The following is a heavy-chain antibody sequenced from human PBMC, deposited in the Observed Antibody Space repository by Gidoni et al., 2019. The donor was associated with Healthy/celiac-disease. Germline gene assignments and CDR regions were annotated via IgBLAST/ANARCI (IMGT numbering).Heavy chain of an antibody. V-gene: IGHV3-48*02. D-gene: IGHD2-15*01. CDR3: ASWGGGSRVFDY. CDR1: GFTFSSYS. Sequence: EVQLVESGGGLVQPGGSLRRSCAASGFTFSSYSMNWVRQAPGRGLEWVSYISSSSSTIYYADSVKVRFTISRDNAKNSLYLQMNSLRDEDTAVYYCASWGGGSRVFDYWGQGTLVTVSS. J-gene: IGHJ4*02. CDR2: ISSSSSTI.